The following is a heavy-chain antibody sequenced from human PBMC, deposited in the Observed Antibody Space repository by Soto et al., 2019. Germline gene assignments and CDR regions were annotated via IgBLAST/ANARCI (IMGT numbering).Heavy chain of an antibody. V-gene: IGHV3-15*01. CDR1: GFTFSNAW. D-gene: IGHD3-22*01. J-gene: IGHJ4*02. CDR3: ARGHRSSGKIFDS. Sequence: EVQLVESGGGLVKPGGSVRLSCAASGFTFSNAWMSWVRQAPGKGLEWVGRIKSKSAGGTTEYDAPVKDRFTISRDDSKTTLYRQMNSLKIEDTAVYYCARGHRSSGKIFDSWGQGTLVTVSS. CDR2: IKSKSAGGTT.